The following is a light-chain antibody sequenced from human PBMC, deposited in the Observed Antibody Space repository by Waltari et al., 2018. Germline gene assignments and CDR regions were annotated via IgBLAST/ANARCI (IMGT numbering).Light chain of an antibody. CDR2: RNN. J-gene: IGLJ3*02. V-gene: IGLV1-47*01. CDR3: AAWDDSLSRWL. CDR1: SSNIGSNY. Sequence: QSVLTQPPSASGTPGQRVTISCSGRSSNIGSNYVYWYQHVPGAAPKLLIDRNNQRASGVPDRFSGSKSGTSASLAISGLRSEDEADYYCAAWDDSLSRWLLGGGTKLTVL.